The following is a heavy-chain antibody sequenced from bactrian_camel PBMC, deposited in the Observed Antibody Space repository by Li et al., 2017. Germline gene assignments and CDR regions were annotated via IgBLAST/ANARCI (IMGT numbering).Heavy chain of an antibody. V-gene: IGHV3S53*01. CDR2: ISTGGSST. Sequence: HVQLVESGGGSAQAGGSLRLSCSASADALMYMAWFRQAPGQKREAVAAISTGGSSTMYLDSAKGRFTISRESGKNTVHLQMNSLIPEDTGVYYCAGDRPYGAWYMESEYRYWGQGTQVTVS. CDR1: ADALMY. CDR3: AGDRPYGAWYMESEYRY. J-gene: IGHJ4*01. D-gene: IGHD6*01.